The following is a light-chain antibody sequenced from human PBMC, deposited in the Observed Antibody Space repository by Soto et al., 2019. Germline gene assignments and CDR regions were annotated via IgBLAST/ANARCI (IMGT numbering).Light chain of an antibody. Sequence: QSALTQPASVSGSPGQSFTISCTGTSSDVGGYNYVSWYQQHPGKAPKVMIYEVSNRPSGVSNRFSGSKSGNTASLTISGLQAEDEADYYCSSYISSSTLVFGGGTKVTVL. J-gene: IGLJ3*02. CDR1: SSDVGGYNY. V-gene: IGLV2-14*01. CDR2: EVS. CDR3: SSYISSSTLV.